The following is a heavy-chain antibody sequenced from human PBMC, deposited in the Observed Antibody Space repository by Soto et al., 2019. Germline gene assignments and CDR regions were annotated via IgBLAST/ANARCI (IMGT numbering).Heavy chain of an antibody. D-gene: IGHD2-2*02. CDR3: AKGYCSSTSCYTMRFLEWLLYWYDY. V-gene: IGHV3-30*18. J-gene: IGHJ4*02. CDR2: ISYDGSNK. Sequence: GGSLRLSCAASGFTFSSYGMHWVRQAPGKGLEWVAVISYDGSNKYYADSVKGRFTISRDNSKNTLYLQMNSLRAEDTAVYYCAKGYCSSTSCYTMRFLEWLLYWYDYWGQGTLVTVSS. CDR1: GFTFSSYG.